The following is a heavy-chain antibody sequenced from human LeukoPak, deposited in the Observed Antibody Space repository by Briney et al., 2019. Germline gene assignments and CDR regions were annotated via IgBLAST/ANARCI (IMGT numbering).Heavy chain of an antibody. D-gene: IGHD3-10*01. CDR2: IFSSGPT. CDR3: AISGLGFGEFRGLDY. CDR1: GFNVSNNY. Sequence: GGSVRLSCPASGFNVSNNYTNWVRQAPGKGLEWVSVIFSSGPTYYADSVKGRFTISRDTSKNALYLQMNSLRAEDTAVYYCAISGLGFGEFRGLDYWGQGTLVTVSS. V-gene: IGHV3-53*01. J-gene: IGHJ4*02.